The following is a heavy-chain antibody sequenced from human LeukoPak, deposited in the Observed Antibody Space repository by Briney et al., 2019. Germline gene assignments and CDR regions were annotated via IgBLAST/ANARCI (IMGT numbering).Heavy chain of an antibody. CDR3: ARLGIGVVPSAMLGDYYFNY. Sequence: SETLSLTCTVSGGSISSYYWSWIRQPPGKGLEWIGYIYYSGSTKYNPSLKSRVTISVDTSKNQFSLKLTSVTAADTAVYYCARLGIGVVPSAMLGDYYFNYWGQGTLVTVSS. J-gene: IGHJ4*02. D-gene: IGHD2-2*01. CDR2: IYYSGST. CDR1: GGSISSYY. V-gene: IGHV4-59*08.